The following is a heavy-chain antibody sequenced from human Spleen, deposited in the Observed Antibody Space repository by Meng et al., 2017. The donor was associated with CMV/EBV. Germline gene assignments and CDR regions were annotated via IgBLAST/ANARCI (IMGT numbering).Heavy chain of an antibody. CDR3: ARASSGSYYYYYGMDV. V-gene: IGHV1-69*05. J-gene: IGHJ6*02. CDR2: IIPIFGTA. Sequence: SVKVSCKASGGTFSSYAISWVRQAPGHGLEWVGGIIPIFGTANYAQKFQGRVTITTDESTSTAYMELSSLRSEDTAVYYWARASSGSYYYYYGMDVWGQGTTVTVSS. CDR1: GGTFSSYA. D-gene: IGHD1-26*01.